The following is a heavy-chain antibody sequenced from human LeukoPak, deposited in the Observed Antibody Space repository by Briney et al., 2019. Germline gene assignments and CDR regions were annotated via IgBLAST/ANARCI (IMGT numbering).Heavy chain of an antibody. J-gene: IGHJ4*02. CDR1: GGSISSSSYY. Sequence: PSETLSLTCTVSGGSISSSSYYWGWIRQPPGKGLEWIGSIYYSGSTYYNPSLKSRVTISVDTSKNQFSLKLSSVTAADTAVYYCGIRGGKNCSGGSCYKGDYWGQGTLVTVSS. D-gene: IGHD2-15*01. CDR3: GIRGGKNCSGGSCYKGDY. CDR2: IYYSGST. V-gene: IGHV4-39*01.